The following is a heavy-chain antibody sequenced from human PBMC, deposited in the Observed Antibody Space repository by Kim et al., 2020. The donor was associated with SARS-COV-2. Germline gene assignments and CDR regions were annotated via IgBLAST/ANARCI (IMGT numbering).Heavy chain of an antibody. CDR1: GGTFSSYA. Sequence: SVKVSCKASGGTFSSYAISWVRQAPGQGLEWMGRIIPILGIANYAQKFQGRVTITADKSTSTAYMELSSLRSEDTAVYYCARLLREGFGELLEAGWFDPWGQGTLVTVSS. CDR2: IIPILGIA. CDR3: ARLLREGFGELLEAGWFDP. J-gene: IGHJ5*02. V-gene: IGHV1-69*04. D-gene: IGHD3-10*01.